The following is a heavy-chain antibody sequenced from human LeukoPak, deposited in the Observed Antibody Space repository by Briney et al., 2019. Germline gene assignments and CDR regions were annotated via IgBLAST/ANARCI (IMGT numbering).Heavy chain of an antibody. V-gene: IGHV3-64D*06. CDR2: ISSNGGST. D-gene: IGHD5-18*01. CDR3: VKLGYSYGLDEFDY. J-gene: IGHJ4*02. CDR1: GFTFSSYA. Sequence: PGGSLRLSCSASGFTFSSYAMHWVRQAPGKGLEYVSAISSNGGSTYYADSVKGRFTISRDNSKNTLYLQMSSLRAEDTAVYYCVKLGYSYGLDEFDYWGQGTLVTVSS.